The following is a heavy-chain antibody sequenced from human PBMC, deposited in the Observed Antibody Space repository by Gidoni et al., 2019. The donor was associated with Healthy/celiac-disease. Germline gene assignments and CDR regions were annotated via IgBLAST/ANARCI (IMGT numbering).Heavy chain of an antibody. V-gene: IGHV4-39*01. CDR2: IYYSGST. Sequence: QLQLQEAGPGLVKPSETLSLTCTVSGGSISSSSYYWGWIRQPPGKGLEWIGSIYYSGSTYYNPSLKSRVTISVDTSKNQFSLKLSSVTAADTAVYYCARRVVVVPAAINYFDYWGQGTLVTVSS. CDR3: ARRVVVVPAAINYFDY. D-gene: IGHD2-2*02. CDR1: GGSISSSSYY. J-gene: IGHJ4*02.